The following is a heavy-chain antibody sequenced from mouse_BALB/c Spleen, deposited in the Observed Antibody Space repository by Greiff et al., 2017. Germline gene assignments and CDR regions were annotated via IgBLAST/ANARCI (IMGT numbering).Heavy chain of an antibody. D-gene: IGHD2-12*01. CDR1: GFTFTDYY. Sequence: EVMLVESGGGLVQPGGSLRLSCATSGFTFTDYYMSWVRQPPGKALEWLGFIRNKANGYTTEYSASVKGRFTISRDNSQSILYLQMNTLRAEDSATYYCARDNPYAPYAMDYWGQGTSVTVSS. V-gene: IGHV7-3*02. CDR3: ARDNPYAPYAMDY. CDR2: IRNKANGYTT. J-gene: IGHJ4*01.